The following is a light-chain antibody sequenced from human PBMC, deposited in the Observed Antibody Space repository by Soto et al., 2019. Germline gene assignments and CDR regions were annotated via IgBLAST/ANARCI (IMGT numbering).Light chain of an antibody. V-gene: IGLV2-14*01. CDR2: DVS. J-gene: IGLJ3*02. CDR1: RSDVGGYNY. CDR3: SSYTSSSTLV. Sequence: QSALTQPASVSGSPGQSITISCTGTRSDVGGYNYVSWYQQHPGKAPKLMIYDVSNRPSGVSNRFSGSKSGNTASLTISGLQAEDEAEYYCSSYTSSSTLVFGGGTKLTVL.